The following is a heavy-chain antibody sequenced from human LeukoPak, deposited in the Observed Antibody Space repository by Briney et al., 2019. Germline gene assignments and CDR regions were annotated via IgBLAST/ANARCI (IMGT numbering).Heavy chain of an antibody. CDR2: IRGSSPPI. J-gene: IGHJ4*02. CDR1: GFTFSTSS. D-gene: IGHD2-2*01. V-gene: IGHV3-48*01. CDR3: ARDLRSHCGTDACYGPYFDY. Sequence: GGSLSLACAPSGFTFSTSSIKWVRQPPGRVLEWVSYIRGSSPPIYYADSVKGRFPVYRDNDKNSLYLQMLNLRAEDTAVYFCARDLRSHCGTDACYGPYFDYWGGGPLVTVSS.